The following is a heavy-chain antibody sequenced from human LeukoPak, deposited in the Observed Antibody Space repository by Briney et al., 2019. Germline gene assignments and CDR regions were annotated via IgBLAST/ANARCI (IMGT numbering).Heavy chain of an antibody. CDR3: ARDLAYYYDSSGYPFDY. V-gene: IGHV3-21*01. D-gene: IGHD3-22*01. CDR2: ISSSSSYI. Sequence: GGSLRLSCAASGFTFSSYSMNWVRQAPGKELEWVSSISSSSSYIYYADSVKGRFTISRDNAKNSLYLQMNSLRAEDTAVYYCARDLAYYYDSSGYPFDYWGQGTLVTVSS. CDR1: GFTFSSYS. J-gene: IGHJ4*02.